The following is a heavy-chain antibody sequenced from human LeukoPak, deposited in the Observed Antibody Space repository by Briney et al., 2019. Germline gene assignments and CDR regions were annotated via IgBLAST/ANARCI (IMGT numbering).Heavy chain of an antibody. D-gene: IGHD3-16*02. CDR2: S. J-gene: IGHJ6*02. CDR1: GGSMTAGDYY. V-gene: IGHV4-39*07. CDR3: ARIYGLYQEAMDV. Sequence: LETLSLTCTVSGGSMTAGDYYWGWVRQPPGTGLQWIATSYQGASLKSRVTISLDTSKNQFSLRLASVTAADTAVYYCARIYGLYQEAMDVWGPGITVTVSS.